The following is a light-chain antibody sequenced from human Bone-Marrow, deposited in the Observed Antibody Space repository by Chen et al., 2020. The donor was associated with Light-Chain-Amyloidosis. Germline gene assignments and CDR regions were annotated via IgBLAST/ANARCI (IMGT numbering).Light chain of an antibody. CDR2: GSS. J-gene: IGKJ4*01. CDR3: QQYGTSPLT. CDR1: QTISSNY. V-gene: IGKV3-20*01. Sequence: ELVLTHSPATLSLSPGEGANLSCRASQTISSNYLTWYQQRFGQAPRLLIYGSSSRATGIPDRFTCSGSRTDFTVNINRLEPEDFAMYYCQQYGTSPLTFGGGTKVEIK.